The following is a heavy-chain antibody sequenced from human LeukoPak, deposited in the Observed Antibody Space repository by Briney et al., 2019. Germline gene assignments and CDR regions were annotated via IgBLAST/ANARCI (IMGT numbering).Heavy chain of an antibody. J-gene: IGHJ6*02. V-gene: IGHV4-39*01. Sequence: SETLSLTCTVPGGSISSSSYYWGWIRQPPGKGLEWLGSIYYSGSTYYNPSLKSRVTISVDTSKNQFSLKLSSVTAADTAVYYCARHLRDLITMVREGGYYYGMDVWGQGTTVTVSS. CDR3: ARHLRDLITMVREGGYYYGMDV. D-gene: IGHD3-10*01. CDR2: IYYSGST. CDR1: GGSISSSSYY.